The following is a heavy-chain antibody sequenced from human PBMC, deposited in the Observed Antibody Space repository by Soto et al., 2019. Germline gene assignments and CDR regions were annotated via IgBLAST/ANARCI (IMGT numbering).Heavy chain of an antibody. CDR2: VSYDGSHT. V-gene: IGHV3-30*18. CDR1: GFAFSSFG. J-gene: IGHJ4*02. D-gene: IGHD2-2*01. Sequence: GGSLRLSCAASGFAFSSFGMHWVRQAPGKGLEWVSLVSYDGSHTSSADSVKGRFTISRDNSKNTLYLNMDSLRAEDTAVYYCAKDWRVRPAAYYFESWGQGALVTVSS. CDR3: AKDWRVRPAAYYFES.